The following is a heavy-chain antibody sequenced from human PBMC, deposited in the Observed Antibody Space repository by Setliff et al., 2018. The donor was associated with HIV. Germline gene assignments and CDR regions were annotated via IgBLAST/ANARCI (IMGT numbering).Heavy chain of an antibody. CDR1: GFTFSTYC. Sequence: GSLRLSCAASGFTFSTYCMNWVRQAPGKGLEWIGNIYHSGSTDYNPSLKSRVTLSVDTSKNQFSLKLRSVTAADTAVYYCARARRDWGYSSSNWFDTWGQGTLVTVSS. CDR3: ARARRDWGYSSSNWFDT. J-gene: IGHJ5*02. V-gene: IGHV4-4*02. CDR2: IYHSGST. D-gene: IGHD5-12*01.